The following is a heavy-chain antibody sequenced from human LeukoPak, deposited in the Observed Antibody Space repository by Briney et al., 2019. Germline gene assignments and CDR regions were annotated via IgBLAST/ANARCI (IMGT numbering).Heavy chain of an antibody. CDR2: INPNGGST. J-gene: IGHJ4*02. CDR1: GYTFTSYY. D-gene: IGHD1-26*01. V-gene: IGHV1-46*01. CDR3: VRGVGATHHFDY. Sequence: ASVKVSCKASGYTFTSYYMHWVRQAPGQGLEWMGIINPNGGSTSYAQKFQGRVTMTRDTSTSTVYMELSSLRSEETAVYYCVRGVGATHHFDYWGQGTLVTVSS.